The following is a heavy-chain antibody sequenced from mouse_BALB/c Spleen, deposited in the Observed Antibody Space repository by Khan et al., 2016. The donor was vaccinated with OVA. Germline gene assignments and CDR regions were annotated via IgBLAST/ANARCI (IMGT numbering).Heavy chain of an antibody. J-gene: IGHJ3*01. V-gene: IGHV1-4*01. CDR2: INPSSGYT. CDR3: AGEGAYYWNDGWFAY. Sequence: QVQLKQSGAELARPGASVKMSCKASGYTFTSYTMHWVKQRPGQGLEWIGYINPSSGYTNYNQKFKDKATLTADKSSSTAYMQLSSLTSEDSAVYYCAGEGAYYWNDGWFAYWGQGTLVTVSA. CDR1: GYTFTSYT. D-gene: IGHD2-14*01.